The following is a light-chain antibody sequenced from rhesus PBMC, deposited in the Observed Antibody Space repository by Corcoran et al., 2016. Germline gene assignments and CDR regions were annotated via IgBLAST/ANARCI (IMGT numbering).Light chain of an antibody. J-gene: IGKJ2*01. CDR2: AAS. Sequence: DIQMTQSPSSLSASVGDRVTITCRASQGIDTYLVWYQQKPSKAPNLLIYAASTLQSGVPSRFSGSRSGTDFTLTITNLQPEDYGTYYCQQHHTYPYTFGQGTKVDVK. CDR3: QQHHTYPYT. V-gene: IGKV1-25*01. CDR1: QGIDTY.